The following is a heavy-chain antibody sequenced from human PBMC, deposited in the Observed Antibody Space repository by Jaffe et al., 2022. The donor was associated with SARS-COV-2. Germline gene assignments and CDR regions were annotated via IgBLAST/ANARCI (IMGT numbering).Heavy chain of an antibody. V-gene: IGHV4-61*02. D-gene: IGHD3-9*01. CDR3: ARDSEVLRYFDWLPHYYYYGMDV. CDR2: IYTSGST. Sequence: QVQLQESGPGLVKPSQTLSLTCTVSGGSISSGSYYWSWIRQPAGKGLEWIGRIYTSGSTNYNPSLKSRVTISVDTSKNQFSLKLSSVTAADTAVYYCARDSEVLRYFDWLPHYYYYGMDVWGQGTTVTVSS. J-gene: IGHJ6*02. CDR1: GGSISSGSYY.